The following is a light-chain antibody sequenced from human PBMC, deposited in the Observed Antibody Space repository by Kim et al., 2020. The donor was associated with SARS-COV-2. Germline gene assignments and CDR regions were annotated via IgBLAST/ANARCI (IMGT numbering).Light chain of an antibody. CDR1: ISGF. V-gene: IGKV1-9*01. J-gene: IGKJ1*01. CDR3: QQLYSYPRT. CDR2: PAT. Sequence: ISGFLGWYQQKPGKAPEVLIYPATTLQSGVPPRFSGSGSGTEFTLTISSLQPEDSATYYCQQLYSYPRTFGQGTKVDIK.